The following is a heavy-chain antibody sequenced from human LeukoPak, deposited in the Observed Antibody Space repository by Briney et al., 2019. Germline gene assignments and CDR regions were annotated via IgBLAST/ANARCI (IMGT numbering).Heavy chain of an antibody. CDR1: GYTSTSYG. Sequence: ASVKVSCKASGYTSTSYGISWVRQAPGQGLEWMGWISAYNGNTNYAQKLQGRVTMTTDTSTSTAYMELRSLRSDDTAVYYCARDMFKYYYDSSGYPDYWGQGTLVTVSS. V-gene: IGHV1-18*01. J-gene: IGHJ4*02. CDR2: ISAYNGNT. D-gene: IGHD3-22*01. CDR3: ARDMFKYYYDSSGYPDY.